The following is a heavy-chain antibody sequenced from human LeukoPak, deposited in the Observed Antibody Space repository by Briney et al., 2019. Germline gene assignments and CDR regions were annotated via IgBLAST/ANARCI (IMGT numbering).Heavy chain of an antibody. CDR2: IYTSGST. D-gene: IGHD5-24*01. CDR3: ARDGREYYYYMDV. J-gene: IGHJ6*03. Sequence: PSETLSLTCTVSGGSISSGSYYWSWIRQPAGKGLEWIGRIYTSGSTNYNPSLKSRVTISVDTSKNQFSLKLSSVTAADTAVYYCARDGREYYYYMDVWGKGTTVTISS. CDR1: GGSISSGSYY. V-gene: IGHV4-61*02.